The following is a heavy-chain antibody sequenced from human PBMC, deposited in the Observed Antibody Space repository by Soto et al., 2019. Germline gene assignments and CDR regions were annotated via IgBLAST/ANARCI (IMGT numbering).Heavy chain of an antibody. J-gene: IGHJ5*02. CDR3: ARSLGGSLRDWFDP. CDR1: GGTFSSYA. CDR2: IIPIFGTA. D-gene: IGHD3-10*01. V-gene: IGHV1-69*13. Sequence: GASVKVSCKASGGTFSSYAISWVRQAPGQGLEWMGGIIPIFGTANYAQKFQGRVTITADESTSTAYMELSSLRSEDTAVYYCARSLGGSLRDWFDPWGQGTLVTVSS.